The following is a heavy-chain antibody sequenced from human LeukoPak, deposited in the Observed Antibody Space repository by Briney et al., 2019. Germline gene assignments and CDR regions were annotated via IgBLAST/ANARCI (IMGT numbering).Heavy chain of an antibody. V-gene: IGHV1-2*02. CDR2: IKSNSGGT. D-gene: IGHD6-19*01. CDR1: GYTFTGYY. J-gene: IGHJ4*02. Sequence: ASVKVSCKASGYTFTGYYMHWVRQAPGQGLEWMGWIKSNSGGTNYAQKFQGRVTMTRDTSISTAYMELSRLRSDDTAVYYCARDRSGWYSYPDYWGQGTLVTVSS. CDR3: ARDRSGWYSYPDY.